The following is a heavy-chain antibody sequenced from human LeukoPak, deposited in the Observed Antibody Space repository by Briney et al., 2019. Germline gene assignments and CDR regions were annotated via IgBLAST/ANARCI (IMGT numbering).Heavy chain of an antibody. CDR1: GFTFSNYW. CDR2: IKQDGSEK. D-gene: IGHD5-18*01. Sequence: GGSLRLSCAASGFTFSNYWMSWVRQAPGKGLEWVANIKQDGSEKYYVDSVKGRFTISRDIAKNSLYLQMNSLRAEDTATYYCATYRQIQVPFEFWGQGTLVTVSS. CDR3: ATYRQIQVPFEF. V-gene: IGHV3-7*03. J-gene: IGHJ4*02.